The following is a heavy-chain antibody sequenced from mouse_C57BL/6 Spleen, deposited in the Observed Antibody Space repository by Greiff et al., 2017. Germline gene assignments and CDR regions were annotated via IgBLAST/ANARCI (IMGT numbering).Heavy chain of an antibody. CDR3: ARGRYYYGSSYYWYFDV. D-gene: IGHD1-1*01. V-gene: IGHV1-47*01. J-gene: IGHJ1*03. CDR1: GYTFTTYP. Sequence: VQLQQSGAELVKPGASVKMSCKASGYTFTTYPIEWLKQNHGKSLEWIGNFHTYNDDTKYNEKFKGNVTLTVEKSSSTVYWELSRLTSDDSAVYYCARGRYYYGSSYYWYFDVWGTGTTGTVSS. CDR2: FHTYNDDT.